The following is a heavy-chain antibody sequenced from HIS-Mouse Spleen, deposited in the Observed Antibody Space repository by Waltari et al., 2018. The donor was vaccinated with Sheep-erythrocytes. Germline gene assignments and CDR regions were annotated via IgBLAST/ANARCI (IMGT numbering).Heavy chain of an antibody. D-gene: IGHD1-1*01. CDR2: ISSSSSYL. CDR1: GFTFSSYS. Sequence: EVQLVESGGGLVKPGGSLRLSCAASGFTFSSYSMNWVRQAPGKGLGWVSSISSSSSYLYYADSVKGRFTISRDNAKNSLYLQMNSLRAEDTAVYYCARDRTGDAFDIWGQGTMVTVSS. V-gene: IGHV3-21*01. J-gene: IGHJ3*02. CDR3: ARDRTGDAFDI.